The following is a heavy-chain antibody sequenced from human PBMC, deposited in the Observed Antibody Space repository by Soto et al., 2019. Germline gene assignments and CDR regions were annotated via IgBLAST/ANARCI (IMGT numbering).Heavy chain of an antibody. J-gene: IGHJ6*02. D-gene: IGHD3-10*01. V-gene: IGHV1-8*01. CDR1: GYTFTSYD. CDR2: MNLNSGNT. Sequence: QVQLVQSGAEVKKPGASVKVSCKASGYTFTSYDINWVRQPMGQGLEWMGGMNLNSGNTGYAQRFQGRVTMTRNTSISTAYMELSSLRSEDSAVYYCAILKGSNGMDVWGQGTTVTVSS. CDR3: AILKGSNGMDV.